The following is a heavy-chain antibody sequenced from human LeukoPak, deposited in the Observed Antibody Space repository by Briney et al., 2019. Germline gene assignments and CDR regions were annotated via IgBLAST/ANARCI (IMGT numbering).Heavy chain of an antibody. V-gene: IGHV4-34*01. Sequence: PSETLSLTCAVYGGSFSGYYWSWIRQPPGKGLEWIGEINHSGSTNYNPSLKSRVTISVDTSKNQFSLKLSSVTAADTAVYYCARRRRSGSGWYVGPFDYWGQGTLVTVSS. D-gene: IGHD6-19*01. CDR1: GGSFSGYY. CDR2: INHSGST. CDR3: ARRRRSGSGWYVGPFDY. J-gene: IGHJ4*02.